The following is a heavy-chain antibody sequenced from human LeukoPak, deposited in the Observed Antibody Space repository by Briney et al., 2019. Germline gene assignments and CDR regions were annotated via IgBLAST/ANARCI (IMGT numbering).Heavy chain of an antibody. D-gene: IGHD2-2*01. CDR3: ARAPRNIVVVPAAINYYMDV. J-gene: IGHJ6*03. CDR2: INPNSGGT. CDR1: GYTFTGYY. V-gene: IGHV1-2*02. Sequence: ASVKVSCKAPGYTFTGYYMHWVRQAPGQGLEWMGWINPNSGGTNYAQKFQGRVTMTRDTSISTAYMELSRLRSDDTAVYYCARAPRNIVVVPAAINYYMDVWGKGTTVTVSS.